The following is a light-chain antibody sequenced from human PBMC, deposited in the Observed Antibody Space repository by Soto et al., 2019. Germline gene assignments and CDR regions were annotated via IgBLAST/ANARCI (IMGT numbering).Light chain of an antibody. CDR1: SGHSTYA. CDR3: QTWGAGFQV. Sequence: QLVLTQSPSASASLGASVKLTCTLSSGHSTYAIAWLQQQPEKGPRYLMKLNSDGSHLRGDGIPDRFSGSSSGAVRSLTISSLQSEDEADYYCQTWGAGFQVFGGGTKVTVL. J-gene: IGLJ3*02. CDR2: LNSDGSH. V-gene: IGLV4-69*01.